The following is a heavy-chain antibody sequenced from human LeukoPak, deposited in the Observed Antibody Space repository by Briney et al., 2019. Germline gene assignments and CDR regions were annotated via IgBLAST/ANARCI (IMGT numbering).Heavy chain of an antibody. CDR3: ARGWHGSSSGGYYFDY. CDR2: INHSGST. V-gene: IGHV4-34*01. D-gene: IGHD6-6*01. J-gene: IGHJ4*02. CDR1: GGSFRGYY. Sequence: SETLSLTCAVYGGSFRGYYWSWIRQPPGKGLEWSGEINHSGSTNYNPSLKSRVTISVDTSKNQFSLKLSSVTAADTAVYYCARGWHGSSSGGYYFDYWGQGTLVTVSS.